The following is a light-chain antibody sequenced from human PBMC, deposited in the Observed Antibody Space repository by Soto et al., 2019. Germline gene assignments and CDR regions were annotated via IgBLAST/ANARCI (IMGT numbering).Light chain of an antibody. Sequence: EIVLTQSPATLSLSPGERATLSCRASQSVSSNLAWYQQKPGQAPRLLINDASNRATGIPARFSGSGSGTDFTLTISSLEPEDFAVYYCQQRNNWPPVTFGQGTRLEIK. CDR1: QSVSSN. J-gene: IGKJ5*01. CDR2: DAS. CDR3: QQRNNWPPVT. V-gene: IGKV3-11*01.